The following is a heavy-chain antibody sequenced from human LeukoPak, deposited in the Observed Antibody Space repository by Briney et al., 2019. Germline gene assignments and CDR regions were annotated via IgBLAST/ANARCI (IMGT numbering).Heavy chain of an antibody. J-gene: IGHJ4*02. D-gene: IGHD4-17*01. V-gene: IGHV3-30*18. CDR1: VFTFRSDG. CDR3: AKDLGYGDQYYFAY. Sequence: PGGALRLSCAAPVFTFRSDGTHWGRQAPGKGGWWGSVISYDRSNKYYADSVKGRFTITRDNSKNTLYLQMNSLRAEDTAVYYCAKDLGYGDQYYFAYWGQGTLVTVSS. CDR2: ISYDRSNK.